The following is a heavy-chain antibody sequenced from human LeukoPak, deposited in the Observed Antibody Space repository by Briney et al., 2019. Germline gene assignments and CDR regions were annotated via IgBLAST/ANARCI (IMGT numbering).Heavy chain of an antibody. CDR1: GGSISSSNYY. Sequence: SETLSLTCIVSGGSISSSNYYWGWIRQSPGKGLEWIGSIYSRGSTYYNPSLKSRVIVSSDMSKNQFSLMLNSVTAADTAVYYCARGLYYFHWGQGTLVTVSS. D-gene: IGHD2-8*01. V-gene: IGHV4-39*07. J-gene: IGHJ4*02. CDR2: IYSRGST. CDR3: ARGLYYFH.